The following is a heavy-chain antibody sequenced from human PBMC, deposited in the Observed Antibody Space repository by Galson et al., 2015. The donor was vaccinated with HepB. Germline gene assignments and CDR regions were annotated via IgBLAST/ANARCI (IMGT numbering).Heavy chain of an antibody. J-gene: IGHJ6*01. CDR1: GFTFSSYT. CDR2: ISDGGGTT. D-gene: IGHD3-3*01. V-gene: IGHV3-23*01. Sequence: SLRLSCAASGFTFSSYTMTWVRQAPGKGLERVSGISDGGGTTKYADSVQGRFFISRDNSRNTVLLHVNSLRVEDTAAYYCAKGPYSAMEFMGDYYYGMDVWGQGTTVIVSS. CDR3: AKGPYSAMEFMGDYYYGMDV.